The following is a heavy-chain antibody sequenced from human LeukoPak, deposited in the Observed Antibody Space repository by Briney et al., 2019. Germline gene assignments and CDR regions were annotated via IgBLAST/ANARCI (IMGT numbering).Heavy chain of an antibody. Sequence: SETLSLTCTVSGGSISSSFWSWIRQPPGRGLEYIGYIYYTGSTDYNPSLKGRVTISIDTSKNQFSLKLSSVTAADTAVYYCAXXXXXXXXTYSYYYGMDVWGQGTTVTVSS. V-gene: IGHV4-59*01. CDR3: AXXXXXXXXTYSYYYGMDV. J-gene: IGHJ6*02. CDR2: IYYTGST. CDR1: GGSISSSF.